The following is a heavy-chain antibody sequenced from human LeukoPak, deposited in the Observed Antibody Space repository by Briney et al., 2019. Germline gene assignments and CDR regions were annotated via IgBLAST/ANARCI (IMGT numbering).Heavy chain of an antibody. V-gene: IGHV4-59*08. CDR3: ARHANYYGSGSYLNWFDP. CDR1: GGSISSYY. D-gene: IGHD3-10*01. J-gene: IGHJ5*02. Sequence: PSETLSLTCTVPGGSISSYYWSWIRQPPGKGLEWIGYMHYSGSTNHNPSLKSRVTISVDTSENQFSLTLTSVTAADTAVYYCARHANYYGSGSYLNWFDPWGQGTLVTVSS. CDR2: MHYSGST.